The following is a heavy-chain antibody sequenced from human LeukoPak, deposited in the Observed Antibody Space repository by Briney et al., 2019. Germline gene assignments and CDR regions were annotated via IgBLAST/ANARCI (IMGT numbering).Heavy chain of an antibody. J-gene: IGHJ4*02. CDR1: GYTFTSYD. Sequence: ASVKVSCKASGYTFTSYDINWVRQATGQGLEWMGWMNPNSGNTGYAQKLQGRVTMTTDTSTSTAYMELRSLRSDDTAVYYCAREGKCSSTSCYPFDYWGQGTLVTVSS. CDR2: MNPNSGNT. V-gene: IGHV1-8*01. CDR3: AREGKCSSTSCYPFDY. D-gene: IGHD2-2*01.